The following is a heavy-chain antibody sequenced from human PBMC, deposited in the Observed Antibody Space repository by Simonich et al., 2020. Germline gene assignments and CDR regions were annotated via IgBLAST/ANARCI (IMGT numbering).Heavy chain of an antibody. CDR1: GYTFTGYY. CDR2: LNPNSGGT. J-gene: IGHJ1*01. D-gene: IGHD6-13*01. Sequence: QVQQVQSGAEVKKPGASVKVSCKASGYTFTGYYMHWVRQAPGQGLEGMRWLNPNSGGTNYAKKFKGRVSMTRDTSISTAYMGLSRLRSDDTAVYYCARSHIAAAGTGYFQHWGQGTLVTVSS. CDR3: ARSHIAAAGTGYFQH. V-gene: IGHV1-2*02.